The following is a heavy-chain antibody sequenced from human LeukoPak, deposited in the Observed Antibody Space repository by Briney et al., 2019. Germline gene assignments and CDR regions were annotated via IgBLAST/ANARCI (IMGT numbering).Heavy chain of an antibody. V-gene: IGHV5-51*01. CDR2: IYPGDSDT. CDR3: ARLGYCSSASCYYGMDV. D-gene: IGHD2-2*01. J-gene: IGHJ6*02. CDR1: GYSFTSHW. Sequence: GESLKISCKGSGYSFTSHWIGWVRQLPGKGLEWMGIIYPGDSDTRYSPSFQGQVSISADKSISTAYLQWSSLKASDTAMCYCARLGYCSSASCYYGMDVWGQGTTITVSS.